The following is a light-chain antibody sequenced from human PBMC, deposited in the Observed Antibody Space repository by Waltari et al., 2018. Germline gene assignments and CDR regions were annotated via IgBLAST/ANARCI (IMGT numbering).Light chain of an antibody. CDR1: SDINIGAYR. CDR2: YKSDSDK. Sequence: QAVLTQPSSLSASPGASASLTCTLCSDINIGAYRIYWYQQKPGSPPQYLLRYKSDSDKQQGSGVPSRFSGSKDASANAGILLISGLQSEDEADYYCMIWHSSAWVFGGGTKLTVL. V-gene: IGLV5-45*04. CDR3: MIWHSSAWV. J-gene: IGLJ3*02.